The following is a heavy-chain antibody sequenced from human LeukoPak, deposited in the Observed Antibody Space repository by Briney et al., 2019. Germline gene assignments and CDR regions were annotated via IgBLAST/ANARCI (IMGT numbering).Heavy chain of an antibody. CDR2: INHSGST. D-gene: IGHD4-17*01. Sequence: SETLSLTCAVYGGSFSGYYWSWIRQPPGKGLEWIGEINHSGSTNYNPSLKSRVTISVDTSKNQFSLKLSSVTAADTAVYYCARGLAVTIHDAFDIWGQGTMVTVSS. J-gene: IGHJ3*02. CDR3: ARGLAVTIHDAFDI. V-gene: IGHV4-34*01. CDR1: GGSFSGYY.